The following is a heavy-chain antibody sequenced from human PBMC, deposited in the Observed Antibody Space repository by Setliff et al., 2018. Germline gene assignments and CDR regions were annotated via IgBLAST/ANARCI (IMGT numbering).Heavy chain of an antibody. D-gene: IGHD2-2*01. CDR3: ARLVRYCTRTSCQRTPGAEY. V-gene: IGHV1-18*01. CDR2: ISAYSGNT. CDR1: GYTFTNYA. J-gene: IGHJ4*02. Sequence: ASVKVSCKASGYTFTNYAINWVRQAPGQRFEWVGWISAYSGNTYYAQKFQGRVTMTTDTSTATAYLELRSLRSDDTAVYYCARLVRYCTRTSCQRTPGAEYWGQGTLVTVSS.